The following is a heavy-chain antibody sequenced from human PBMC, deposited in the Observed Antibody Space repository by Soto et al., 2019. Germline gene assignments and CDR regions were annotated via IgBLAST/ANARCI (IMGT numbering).Heavy chain of an antibody. CDR3: ARVPAAIRLLWFDP. CDR2: IKQDGSEK. CDR1: GFTFSSYW. D-gene: IGHD2-2*02. Sequence: GGSLRLSCAASGFTFSSYWMSWVRQAPGKGLEWVANIKQDGSEKYYVDSVKGRFTISRDNAKNSLYLQMNSLRAEDTAVYYCARVPAAIRLLWFDPWGQGTLVTVSS. V-gene: IGHV3-7*01. J-gene: IGHJ5*02.